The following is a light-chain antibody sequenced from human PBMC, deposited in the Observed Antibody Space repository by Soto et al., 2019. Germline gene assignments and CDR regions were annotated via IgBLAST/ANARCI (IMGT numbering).Light chain of an antibody. CDR1: SSDVGSYNL. CDR2: EGS. V-gene: IGLV2-23*03. J-gene: IGLJ1*01. CDR3: CSYAGSSTFPLDV. Sequence: ALTQPASVSGSPGQSITISCTGTSSDVGSYNLVSWYQQHPGKAPKLMIYEGSKRPSGVSNRFSGSKSGNTASLTISGLQAEDEADYYCCSYAGSSTFPLDVFGTGTKLTVL.